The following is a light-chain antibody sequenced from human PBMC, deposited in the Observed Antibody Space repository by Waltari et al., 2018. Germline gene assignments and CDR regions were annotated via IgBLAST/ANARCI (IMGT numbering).Light chain of an antibody. CDR1: SSNIGNNY. CDR2: DNN. J-gene: IGLJ3*02. CDR3: GTWDSSLSAWV. V-gene: IGLV1-51*01. Sequence: QSVLTQPPSVSAAPGQKVTISCSGSSSNIGNNYVSWYQQLQGTAPKLLIYDNNKRPAGIPDRFSGSKSGTSATVGITGLQTGDEADYYCGTWDSSLSAWVFGGGTKLTVL.